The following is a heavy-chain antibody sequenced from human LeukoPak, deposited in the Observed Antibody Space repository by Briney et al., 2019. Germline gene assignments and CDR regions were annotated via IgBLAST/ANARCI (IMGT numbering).Heavy chain of an antibody. J-gene: IGHJ6*02. CDR1: GFTFSSYV. V-gene: IGHV3-23*01. D-gene: IGHD3-3*01. CDR2: ICGSGGST. CDR3: AEDLVFWSGHPTYYYYYGMDV. Sequence: AGGSLRLSCAPSGFTFSSYVVRWVPQAPGKGVEWVSAICGSGGSTYYPYSVKGRFTLSRDNTKHTLYLQMNRLRAEDTVLYCCAEDLVFWSGHPTYYYYYGMDVWGQGTTVTVSS.